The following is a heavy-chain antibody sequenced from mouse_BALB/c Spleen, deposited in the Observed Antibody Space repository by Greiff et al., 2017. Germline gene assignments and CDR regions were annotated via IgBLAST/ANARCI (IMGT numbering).Heavy chain of an antibody. D-gene: IGHD1-1*01. CDR1: GFTFSSYG. CDR2: ISSGGSYT. V-gene: IGHV5-6*01. CDR3: ARHYYGSSPDY. Sequence: VQLKESGGDLVKPGGSLKLSCAASGFTFSSYGMSWVRQTPDKRLEWVATISSGGSYTYYPDSVKGRFTISRDNAKNTLYLQMSSLKSEDTAMYYCARHYYGSSPDYWRQGTTHTVST. J-gene: IGHJ2*01.